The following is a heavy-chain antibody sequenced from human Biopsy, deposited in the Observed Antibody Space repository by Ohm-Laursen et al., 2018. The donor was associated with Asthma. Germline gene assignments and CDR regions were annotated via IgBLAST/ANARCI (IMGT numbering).Heavy chain of an antibody. CDR3: ARTYYDFLTGQVKDVFGV. V-gene: IGHV1-3*04. Sequence: GASATVSRKASGYNFISFAIHWVRQAPGQRLEWMSWVNTGNGDTKYSQKFQGRVTITRDTSASTAYMELRSLRSEDTATYYCARTYYDFLTGQVKDVFGVWGQGTMVTVSS. CDR2: VNTGNGDT. CDR1: GYNFISFA. D-gene: IGHD3-9*01. J-gene: IGHJ3*01.